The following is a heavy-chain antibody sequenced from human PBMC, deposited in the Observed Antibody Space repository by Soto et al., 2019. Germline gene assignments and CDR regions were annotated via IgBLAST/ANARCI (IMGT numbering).Heavy chain of an antibody. CDR1: GGSVSSGSYY. CDR3: AARPYYYYGLDV. D-gene: IGHD3-10*01. Sequence: PSETLSLTCTVSGGSVSSGSYYWHWIRLPPGKGLEWIGYVYHNGNAYPKPSLKSRVTISLDGAKNQFSLKMTSVTAADTGLYYCAARPYYYYGLDVWGQGTTVTVSS. V-gene: IGHV4-61*01. CDR2: VYHNGNA. J-gene: IGHJ6*02.